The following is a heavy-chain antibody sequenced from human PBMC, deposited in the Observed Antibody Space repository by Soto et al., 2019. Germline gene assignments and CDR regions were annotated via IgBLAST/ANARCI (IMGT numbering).Heavy chain of an antibody. Sequence: GGSLRLSCAASGFTFSSYGMHWVRQAPGKGLEWVAVIWYDGSNKYYADSVKGRFTISRDNSKNTLYLQMNSLRAEDTAVYYCARDPPAVIGSSSWYFDYWGQGTLVTVSS. J-gene: IGHJ4*02. CDR3: ARDPPAVIGSSSWYFDY. CDR2: IWYDGSNK. CDR1: GFTFSSYG. V-gene: IGHV3-33*01. D-gene: IGHD6-13*01.